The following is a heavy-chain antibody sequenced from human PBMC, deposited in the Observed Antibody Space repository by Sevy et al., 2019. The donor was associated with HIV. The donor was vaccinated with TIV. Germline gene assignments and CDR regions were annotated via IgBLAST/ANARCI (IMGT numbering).Heavy chain of an antibody. V-gene: IGHV3-20*04. Sequence: GGSLRLSCAASGFTFDDYGMSWVRQAPGKGLEWVSGINWNGGSTGYADSVKGRFTISRDNAKNSLYLQMNSLRAEDTALYYGAGGELYYDSSGFDYWGQGTLVTVSS. J-gene: IGHJ4*02. CDR3: AGGELYYDSSGFDY. CDR2: INWNGGST. D-gene: IGHD3-22*01. CDR1: GFTFDDYG.